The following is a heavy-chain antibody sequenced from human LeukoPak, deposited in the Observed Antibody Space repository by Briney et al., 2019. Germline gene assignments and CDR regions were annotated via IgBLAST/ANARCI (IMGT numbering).Heavy chain of an antibody. V-gene: IGHV3-23*01. CDR3: AKGEWGTSPFYFDY. J-gene: IGHJ4*02. Sequence: PGGSLRLSCAASGFTFSSYAMNWVRQAPGKGLEWVSGISGSGGATYYADSVKGRFTISRDNSKNTLYLQLNSLRAEDTAVYYCAKGEWGTSPFYFDYWAREPWSPSPQ. CDR2: ISGSGGAT. CDR1: GFTFSSYA. D-gene: IGHD3-16*01.